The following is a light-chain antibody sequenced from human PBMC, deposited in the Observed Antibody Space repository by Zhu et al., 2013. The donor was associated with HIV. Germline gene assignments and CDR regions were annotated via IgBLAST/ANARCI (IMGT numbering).Light chain of an antibody. J-gene: IGKJ3*01. V-gene: IGKV3-15*01. CDR3: QHVNENAA. Sequence: IVLTQSPGTLSLSPGERATLSCRASQSVANSLAWYQQKPGQAPRLVIYAASTLETGVPSRFSGSGSGTEFTLTITSLQPEDFATYYCQHVNENAAFGPGTKVDV. CDR1: QSVANS. CDR2: AAS.